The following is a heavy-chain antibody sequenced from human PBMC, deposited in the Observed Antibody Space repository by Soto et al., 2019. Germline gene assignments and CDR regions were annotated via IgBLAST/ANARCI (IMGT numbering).Heavy chain of an antibody. Sequence: QVQLVQSGAEVKKPGSSVKVSCKASGGSFTGHVISWVRQAPGQGREWMGGIIPIFGTVNYAQKFQGRVTITADESTSTAYMELSSLRSEDTAVYYCARENSIASLSYYYGMDVWGQGTTVTVSS. CDR1: GGSFTGHV. CDR2: IIPIFGTV. D-gene: IGHD6-6*01. CDR3: ARENSIASLSYYYGMDV. J-gene: IGHJ6*02. V-gene: IGHV1-69*01.